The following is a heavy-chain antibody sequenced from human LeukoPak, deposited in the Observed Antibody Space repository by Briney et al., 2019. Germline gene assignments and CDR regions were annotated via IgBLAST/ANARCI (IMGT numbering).Heavy chain of an antibody. Sequence: GGSLRLSCAASGFTFSSYEMNWVRQAPGKGLEWVSYISSRGSTKYYADSVKGRFTISRDNAKNSLYLQMISLRAEDTALYYCARVEGFIDYWGQGTLVTVSS. CDR1: GFTFSSYE. CDR2: ISSRGSTK. J-gene: IGHJ4*02. CDR3: ARVEGFIDY. D-gene: IGHD3-16*02. V-gene: IGHV3-48*03.